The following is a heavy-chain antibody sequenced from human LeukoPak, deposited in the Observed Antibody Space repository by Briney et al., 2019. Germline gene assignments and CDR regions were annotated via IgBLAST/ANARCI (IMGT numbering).Heavy chain of an antibody. D-gene: IGHD3-3*01. J-gene: IGHJ4*02. CDR1: GGSISSYY. V-gene: IGHV4-59*08. CDR3: TRAYWIGFHFDS. CDR2: IYYSGST. Sequence: SETLSLTCTVSGGSISSYYWSWIRQPPGKGLEWIGYIYYSGSTNYNPSLKSRVTISVDTSKNQFSLRLTSVSAADTAVYYCTRAYWIGFHFDSWGQGILVSVSS.